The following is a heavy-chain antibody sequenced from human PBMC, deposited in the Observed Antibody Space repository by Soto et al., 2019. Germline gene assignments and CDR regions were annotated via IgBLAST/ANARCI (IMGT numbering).Heavy chain of an antibody. CDR3: ARSPSMILGVILDW. V-gene: IGHV4-34*01. D-gene: IGHD3-10*01. CDR1: GGSFSGYY. CDR2: INHSGST. J-gene: IGHJ4*02. Sequence: PSETLSLTCAVYGGSFSGYYWSWIRQPPGKGLEWIGEINHSGSTNYNPSLKSRVTISVDTSKNQFSLKLSSVTAADTAVYFCARSPSMILGVILDWWGQGMLVTVSS.